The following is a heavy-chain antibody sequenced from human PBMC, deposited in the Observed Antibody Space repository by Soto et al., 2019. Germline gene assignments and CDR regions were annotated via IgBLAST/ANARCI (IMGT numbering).Heavy chain of an antibody. D-gene: IGHD7-27*01. CDR3: AKQRTGDDAFDI. CDR1: GFTFSSYA. Sequence: GGSLRLSCAASGFTFSSYAMSWVRQAPGKGLEWVSAISGSGGSTYYADSVKGRFTISRDNSKNTLYLQMNSLRAEDSAVYYCAKQRTGDDAFDIWGQGTMVTVSS. J-gene: IGHJ3*02. CDR2: ISGSGGST. V-gene: IGHV3-23*01.